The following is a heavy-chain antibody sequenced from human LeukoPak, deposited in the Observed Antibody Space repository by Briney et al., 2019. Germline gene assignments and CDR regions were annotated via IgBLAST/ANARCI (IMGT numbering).Heavy chain of an antibody. J-gene: IGHJ6*03. CDR3: ARAPDYYYYMDV. CDR1: GGTFSSYA. Sequence: EASVKVSCKASGGTFSSYAISWVRQAPGQGLEWMGGIIPIFGTANYAQKFQGRVTITADESTSTAYMELSSLRSEDTAVYYCARAPDYYYYMDVWGKGTTVTVSS. V-gene: IGHV1-69*13. CDR2: IIPIFGTA.